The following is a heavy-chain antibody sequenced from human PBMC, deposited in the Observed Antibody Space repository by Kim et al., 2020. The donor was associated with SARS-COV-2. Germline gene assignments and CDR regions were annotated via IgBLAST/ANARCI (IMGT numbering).Heavy chain of an antibody. V-gene: IGHV3-30*04. CDR3: ARGLRGYCSSTSCRNYY. CDR2: ISYDGSNK. J-gene: IGHJ6*01. Sequence: GGSLRLSCAASGFTFSSYAMHWVRQAPGKGLEWVAVISYDGSNKYYADSVKGRFTISRDNSKNTLYLQMNSLRAEDTAVYYCARGLRGYCSSTSCRNYY. D-gene: IGHD2-2*01. CDR1: GFTFSSYA.